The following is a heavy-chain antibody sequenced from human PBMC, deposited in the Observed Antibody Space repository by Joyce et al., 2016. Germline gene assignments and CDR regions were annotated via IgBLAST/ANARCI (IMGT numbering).Heavy chain of an antibody. Sequence: QVQLQESGPGLVKPSETLSLTCIVSGASINTYYWNWIRQPPGRGLEWIGYVHHTGRSKYNPSLMSRVTMSVDTSKSQVSLKLTAVTAADTAIYYCARWSEGLRACEIWGQGTGVTVSS. J-gene: IGHJ3*02. CDR3: ARWSEGLRACEI. CDR2: VHHTGRS. CDR1: GASINTYY. V-gene: IGHV4-59*01.